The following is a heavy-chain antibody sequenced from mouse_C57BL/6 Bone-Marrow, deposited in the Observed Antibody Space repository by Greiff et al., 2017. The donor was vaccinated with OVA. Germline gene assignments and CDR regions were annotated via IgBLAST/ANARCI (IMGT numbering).Heavy chain of an antibody. CDR3: ARAHYSYGSSSSYWYFDG. CDR1: GFTFSDYG. CDR2: ISSGSSTI. V-gene: IGHV5-17*01. D-gene: IGHD1-1*01. J-gene: IGHJ1*03. Sequence: EVKLLESGGGLVKPGGSLKLSCAASGFTFSDYGMHWVRQAPEKGLEWVAYISSGSSTIYYADTVKGRFTISRDNAKNTLFLQLTSLRSADTAMYYCARAHYSYGSSSSYWYFDGWGTGTTVTVSS.